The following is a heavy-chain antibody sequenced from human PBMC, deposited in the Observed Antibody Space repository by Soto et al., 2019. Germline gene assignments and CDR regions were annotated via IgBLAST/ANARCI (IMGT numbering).Heavy chain of an antibody. V-gene: IGHV4-59*08. CDR3: ARSAPRRFLEWLGPMDV. J-gene: IGHJ6*03. D-gene: IGHD3-3*01. CDR2: IYYSGST. Sequence: PSETLSLTCTVSGGSISSYYWSWIRQPPGKGLEWIEYIYYSGSTNYNPSLKSRVTISVDTSKNQFSLKLSSVTAADTAVYYCARSAPRRFLEWLGPMDVWGKGTTVTVSS. CDR1: GGSISSYY.